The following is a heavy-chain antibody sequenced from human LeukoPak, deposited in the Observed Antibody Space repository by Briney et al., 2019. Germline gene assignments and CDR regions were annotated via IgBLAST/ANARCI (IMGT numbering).Heavy chain of an antibody. CDR1: GFTFSDYY. D-gene: IGHD3-22*01. CDR3: ARDRSEDDSSGYIHRDFDY. CDR2: ISSSGGNI. J-gene: IGHJ4*02. Sequence: GGSLRLSCAVSGFTFSDYYMNWIRQAPGKGLEWISYISSSGGNINYADSVQGRFTISRDNAKKSLYLQMNSLRAEDTAAYYCARDRSEDDSSGYIHRDFDYWGQGTLVIVSS. V-gene: IGHV3-11*04.